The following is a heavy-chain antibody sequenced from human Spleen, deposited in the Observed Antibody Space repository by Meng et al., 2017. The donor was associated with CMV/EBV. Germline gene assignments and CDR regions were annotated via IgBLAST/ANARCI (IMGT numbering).Heavy chain of an antibody. V-gene: IGHV5-51*01. CDR2: IYPGDSNT. D-gene: IGHD1-26*01. CDR3: ARRYSGSYLYDY. CDR1: GYSFTSYW. J-gene: IGHJ4*02. Sequence: GGSLRLSCKGSGYSFTSYWIGWVRQMPGKGLEWMGIIYPGDSNTRYSPSFQGQVTISADKSISTAYLQWSSLKASDTAMYYCARRYSGSYLYDYWGQGTLVTVSS.